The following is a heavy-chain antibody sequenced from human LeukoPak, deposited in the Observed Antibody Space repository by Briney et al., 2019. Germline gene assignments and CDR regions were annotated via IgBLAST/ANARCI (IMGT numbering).Heavy chain of an antibody. CDR3: ARDVVVGDYYYYGMDV. CDR2: ISAYNGNT. J-gene: IGHJ6*02. V-gene: IGHV1-18*01. Sequence: GASVKVSCKASGYTFTSYGISWVRQAPGQGLEWMGWISAYNGNTNYAQKLQGRVTMTTDTSTSTAYMELRSLRSEDTAVYYCARDVVVGDYYYYGMDVWGQGTTVTVSS. D-gene: IGHD2-21*01. CDR1: GYTFTSYG.